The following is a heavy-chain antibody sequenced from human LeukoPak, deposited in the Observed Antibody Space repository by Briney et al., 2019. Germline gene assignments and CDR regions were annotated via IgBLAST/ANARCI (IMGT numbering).Heavy chain of an antibody. D-gene: IGHD1-26*01. CDR1: GGSIDSSS. CDR3: ANWVGNWFDP. Sequence: SETLSLTCTVFGGSIDSSSWSWIRQPVGKGLEWIGRIYLGGSPIYNPSLKSRVIMTVDTSTNQFLLWLRSVTAADAATYYCANWVGNWFDPWGQGTLVTVSS. CDR2: IYLGGSP. V-gene: IGHV4-4*07. J-gene: IGHJ5*02.